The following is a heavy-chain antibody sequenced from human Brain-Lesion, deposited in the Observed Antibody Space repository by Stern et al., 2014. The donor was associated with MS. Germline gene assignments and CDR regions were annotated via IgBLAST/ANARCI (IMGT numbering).Heavy chain of an antibody. CDR3: AGEEDIRYCSGGSCTGNWFDP. CDR1: GGSVSSTSYA. V-gene: IGHV4-39*01. D-gene: IGHD2-15*01. Sequence: VHLVESGPGLVKPSETLSLTCTVAGGSVSSTSYAWAWIRQPPGKGLEWIGTIYYSGNTYYSPSLKSRLTISLATSQNPFSLPLRSVTAADTAVYYCAGEEDIRYCSGGSCTGNWFDPWGQGTLVTVSS. CDR2: IYYSGNT. J-gene: IGHJ5*02.